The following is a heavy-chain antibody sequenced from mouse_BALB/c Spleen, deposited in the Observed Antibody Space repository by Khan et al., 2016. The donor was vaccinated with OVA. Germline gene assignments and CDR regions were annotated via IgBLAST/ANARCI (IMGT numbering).Heavy chain of an antibody. CDR2: ISSGGSTI. Sequence: EVELVESGGGLVQPGGSRKLSCAASGFTFSSFGMHWVRQAPKKGLEWVASISSGGSTIYYVDLVKGLFIIYRNNPKNTLFLQITRQRYEDTAMYYGTRSWGNFNGDVDVWGAGTSVTVSS. CDR3: TRSWGNFNGDVDV. V-gene: IGHV5-17*02. J-gene: IGHJ1*01. D-gene: IGHD2-1*01. CDR1: GFTFSSFG.